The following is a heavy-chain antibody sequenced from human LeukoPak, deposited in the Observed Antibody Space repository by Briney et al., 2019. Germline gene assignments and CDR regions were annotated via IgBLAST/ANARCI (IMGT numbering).Heavy chain of an antibody. J-gene: IGHJ6*03. CDR3: ARTKVARVYYYYMDV. CDR1: GGSISSYY. CDR2: IYTSGST. Sequence: SETLSLTCTVSGGSISSYYWSWIRQPPGKGLEWIGYIYTSGSTNYNPSLKSRVTISVDTSKNQFSLRLSSVTAADTAVYYCARTKVARVYYYYMDVWGKGTTVTVSS. D-gene: IGHD3-10*01. V-gene: IGHV4-4*09.